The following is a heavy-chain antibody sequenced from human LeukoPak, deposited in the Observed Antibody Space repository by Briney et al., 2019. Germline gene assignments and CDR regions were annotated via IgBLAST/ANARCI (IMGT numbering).Heavy chain of an antibody. CDR2: IGATGGGT. CDR3: AKVASSSFSPVGY. Sequence: PGGSLRLSCAASGFTFSSYAMTWVRQAPGKGLEWVSGIGATGGGTYYADSVQGRCTISRDNSKNTLYLQVDSLRAEDTAIYYCAKVASSSFSPVGYWGQGTLVTVSS. D-gene: IGHD6-6*01. V-gene: IGHV3-23*01. J-gene: IGHJ4*02. CDR1: GFTFSSYA.